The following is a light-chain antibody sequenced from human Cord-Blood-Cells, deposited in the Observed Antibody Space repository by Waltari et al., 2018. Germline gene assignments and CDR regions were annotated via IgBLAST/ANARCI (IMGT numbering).Light chain of an antibody. CDR1: QSVSSSY. J-gene: IGKJ5*01. V-gene: IGKV3-20*01. CDR2: GAS. Sequence: EIVLTQSPGTLSLSPGERATLSCRASQSVSSSYLAWYQQKPGQAPRLLIYGASSRATGIPDRFSGSGSVTDFTLTISRLEPEDCAVYYCQQYGSSPTFGQGTRLEIK. CDR3: QQYGSSPT.